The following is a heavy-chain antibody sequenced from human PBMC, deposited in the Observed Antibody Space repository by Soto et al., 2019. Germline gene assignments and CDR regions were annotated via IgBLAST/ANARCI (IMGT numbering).Heavy chain of an antibody. CDR2: ISGSGGST. CDR3: AKLSSSGGSCYAPLWPYYYYGMDV. Sequence: GGSLRLSCAASGFTFSSYAMSWVRQAPGKGLEWVSAISGSGGSTYYADSVKGRFTISRDNSKNTLYLQMNSLRAEDTAVYYCAKLSSSGGSCYAPLWPYYYYGMDVWGQGTTVTVSS. D-gene: IGHD2-15*01. V-gene: IGHV3-23*01. J-gene: IGHJ6*02. CDR1: GFTFSSYA.